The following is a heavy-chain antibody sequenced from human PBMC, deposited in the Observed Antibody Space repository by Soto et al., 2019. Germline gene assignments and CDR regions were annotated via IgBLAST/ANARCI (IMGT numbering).Heavy chain of an antibody. CDR2: VYYNENT. J-gene: IGHJ5*02. CDR1: GGSISSFTYY. CDR3: ARRERYYGSPGWFDP. D-gene: IGHD3-10*01. V-gene: IGHV4-39*01. Sequence: SETLSLTCSVSGGSISSFTYYWGWIRQPPGKGLEWIGTVYYNENTYYNPSLKSRVTITVDTAKNQFSLNLRSVTAADTAVYFCARRERYYGSPGWFDPWGPGTLVTVSS.